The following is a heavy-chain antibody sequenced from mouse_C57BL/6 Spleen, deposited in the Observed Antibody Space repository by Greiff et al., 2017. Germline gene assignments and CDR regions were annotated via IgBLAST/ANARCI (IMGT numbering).Heavy chain of an antibody. J-gene: IGHJ4*01. CDR1: GYTFTSYG. V-gene: IGHV1-81*01. D-gene: IGHD4-1*01. CDR2: IYPRSGNT. Sequence: VQLQQSGAELARPGASVKLSCKASGYTFTSYGISWVKQRTGQGLEWIGEIYPRSGNTYYNEKFKGKATLTADKSSSTAYMELRSLTSEDSAVYFCARVGNWDGEDAMDYWGQGTSVTVSS. CDR3: ARVGNWDGEDAMDY.